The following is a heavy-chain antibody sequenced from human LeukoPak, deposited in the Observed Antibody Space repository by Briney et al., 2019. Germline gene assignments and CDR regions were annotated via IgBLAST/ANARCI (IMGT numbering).Heavy chain of an antibody. V-gene: IGHV1-18*04. D-gene: IGHD2-15*01. CDR3: ARGVVVVAATNFDY. CDR2: ISAYNGNT. J-gene: IGHJ4*02. Sequence: ASVRVSCKASGYTFTGYYMHWVRQAPGQGLEWMGWISAYNGNTNYAQKLQGRVTMTTDTSTSTAYMELRSLRSDDTAVYYCARGVVVVAATNFDYWGQGTLVTVSS. CDR1: GYTFTGYY.